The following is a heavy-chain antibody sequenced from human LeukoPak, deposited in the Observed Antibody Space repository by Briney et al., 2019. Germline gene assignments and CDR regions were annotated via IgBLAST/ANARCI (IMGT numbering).Heavy chain of an antibody. Sequence: SETLSLTCTVSGCSITGYHWSWIRQPPGKGLEWIGYIYSSGSTEYKPSLKSRATISADTSKNQFSLKLTSVTAADTAIYYCARRNYFDIWGQGTMVTVSS. CDR1: GCSITGYH. J-gene: IGHJ3*02. CDR2: IYSSGST. CDR3: ARRNYFDI. V-gene: IGHV4-4*08. D-gene: IGHD5-24*01.